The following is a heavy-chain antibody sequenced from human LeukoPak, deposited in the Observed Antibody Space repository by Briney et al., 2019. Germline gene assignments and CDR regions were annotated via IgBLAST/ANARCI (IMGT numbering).Heavy chain of an antibody. D-gene: IGHD6-6*01. CDR2: INTGNGNT. Sequence: ASVKVSCKASGYSFSSYAMHWVRQAPGQRLEWMGWINTGNGNTKYSQNFQDRVTIARDTSARSAYLELSSLRSEDTAVYYCAKVDGSNSLDYWGQGTLVTVSS. CDR3: AKVDGSNSLDY. V-gene: IGHV1-3*04. CDR1: GYSFSSYA. J-gene: IGHJ4*02.